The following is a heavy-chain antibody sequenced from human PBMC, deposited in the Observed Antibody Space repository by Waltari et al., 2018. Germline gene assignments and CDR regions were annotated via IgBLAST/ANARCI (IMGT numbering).Heavy chain of an antibody. CDR3: AKNSIRSIAARPDY. D-gene: IGHD6-6*01. V-gene: IGHV3-33*06. J-gene: IGHJ4*02. Sequence: QVQLVESGGGVVQPGRSLRLSCAASGFTFSSYGMHWVRQAPGKGLEWVAVIWYDGSNKYYADSVKGRFTISRDNSKNTLYLQMNSLRAEDTAVYYCAKNSIRSIAARPDYWGQGTLVTVSP. CDR1: GFTFSSYG. CDR2: IWYDGSNK.